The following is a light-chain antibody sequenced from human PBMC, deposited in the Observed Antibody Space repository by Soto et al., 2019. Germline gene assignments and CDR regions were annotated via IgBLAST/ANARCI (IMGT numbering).Light chain of an antibody. CDR1: HSVSSTY. CDR2: GAS. CDR3: QQYGSSPPYT. J-gene: IGKJ2*01. V-gene: IGKV3-20*01. Sequence: EIVLTQSPGTLSLSPGERATLSCRASHSVSSTYFAWYQQKPGQAPRLLIYGASSRATAIPDRFSGSGSGTDFTLTISRLEPEDFAVYYCQQYGSSPPYTFGQGTKLEIK.